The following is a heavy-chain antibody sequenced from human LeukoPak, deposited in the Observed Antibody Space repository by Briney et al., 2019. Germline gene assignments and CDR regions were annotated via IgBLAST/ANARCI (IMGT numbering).Heavy chain of an antibody. D-gene: IGHD5-18*01. J-gene: IGHJ4*02. CDR3: AKGDQGYSYGTMVY. CDR1: GFTFSSYG. V-gene: IGHV3-30*18. Sequence: GSLRLSCAASGFTFSSYGMHWVRQAPGKGLEWVAVISYDGSNKYYVDSVKGRFTISRDNSKNTLYLQMSSLRAEDTAVYYCAKGDQGYSYGTMVYWGQGTLVTVSS. CDR2: ISYDGSNK.